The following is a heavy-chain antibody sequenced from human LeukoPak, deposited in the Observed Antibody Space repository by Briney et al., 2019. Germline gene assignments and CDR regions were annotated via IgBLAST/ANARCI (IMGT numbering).Heavy chain of an antibody. CDR3: ARNLYFDS. V-gene: IGHV4-4*07. CDR2: IYSSGST. J-gene: IGHJ4*02. Sequence: KPSETLSLTCTISGDSISSYYWSWIRQPAGKGLEWIGRIYSSGSTNYNPSLKSRVTMSLDTSKNQFSLKLSSVSAADTAVYYCARNLYFDSWGQGTLVTVSS. CDR1: GDSISSYY.